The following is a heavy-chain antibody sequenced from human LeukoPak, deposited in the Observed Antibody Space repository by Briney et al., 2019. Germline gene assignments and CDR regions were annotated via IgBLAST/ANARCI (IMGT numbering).Heavy chain of an antibody. J-gene: IGHJ4*02. D-gene: IGHD1-26*01. V-gene: IGHV3-7*01. CDR2: IKQDGSEK. CDR1: GFTFSSYW. Sequence: GGSLRLSCAASGFTFSSYWMIWVRQAPGKGLEWVANIKQDGSEKYYVDSVKGRFTISRDNAKNSVYLQMNSLRVEDTAVYYCGRVYSGSYSETCLDFWGQGTLVTVSS. CDR3: GRVYSGSYSETCLDF.